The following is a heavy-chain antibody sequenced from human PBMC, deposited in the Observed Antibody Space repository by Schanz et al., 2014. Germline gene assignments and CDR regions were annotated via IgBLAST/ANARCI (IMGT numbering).Heavy chain of an antibody. D-gene: IGHD3-9*01. CDR1: GFIFSNYG. V-gene: IGHV3-33*01. CDR3: ARDSRPYYDKSMDV. J-gene: IGHJ6*02. CDR2: IWSDGSGK. Sequence: QVQLVESGGGVVQPGGSLRLSCAASGFIFSNYGMHWVRQAPGKGLEWVAVIWSDGSGKYYADSVKGRFTISRDSPKNTLYLQMNSLRAEDTALYYCARDSRPYYDKSMDVWGQGTTVAVSS.